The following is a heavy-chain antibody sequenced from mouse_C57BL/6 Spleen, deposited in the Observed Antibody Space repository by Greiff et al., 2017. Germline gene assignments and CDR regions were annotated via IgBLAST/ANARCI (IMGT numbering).Heavy chain of an antibody. D-gene: IGHD2-4*01. V-gene: IGHV1-54*01. Sequence: VQLQQSGAELVRPGPSVKVSCKASGYAFTNYLIEWVKQRPGQGLEWIGVINPGSGCTNYNEKFKGKATLTADKSSSTAYMQLSTLTSEDSAVYFCARYDYDASFDYWGQGTTLTVSS. CDR2: INPGSGCT. J-gene: IGHJ2*01. CDR1: GYAFTNYL. CDR3: ARYDYDASFDY.